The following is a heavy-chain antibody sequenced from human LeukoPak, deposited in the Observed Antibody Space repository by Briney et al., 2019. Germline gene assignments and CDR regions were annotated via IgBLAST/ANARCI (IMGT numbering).Heavy chain of an antibody. CDR2: IRHDGSYQ. D-gene: IGHD5-18*01. CDR1: GFTFSSYG. CDR3: AKSYIQLWSLDY. V-gene: IGHV3-30*02. Sequence: PGGSLRLSCAAFGFTFSSYGMHWVRQTPGKGLEWVAFIRHDGSYQQYADSVKGRFTVSRDNSKNTLYLQMNSLRAEDTAVYYCAKSYIQLWSLDYWGQGTLVTVSS. J-gene: IGHJ4*02.